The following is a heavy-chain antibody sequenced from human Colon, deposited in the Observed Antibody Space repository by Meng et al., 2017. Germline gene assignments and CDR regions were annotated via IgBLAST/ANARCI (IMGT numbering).Heavy chain of an antibody. Sequence: QVQLQESGPGLVKPSGTLSLTCAVSGGSISSNWWSWARQPPGKGLEWIGEFFHTGRTNYDPSLKSRVTISVDKSNNQFSLKLTSVTAADTAVYYCARHISILGQRGFDYWGQGTLVTVSS. V-gene: IGHV4-4*02. CDR1: GGSISSNW. CDR2: FFHTGRT. J-gene: IGHJ4*02. D-gene: IGHD3/OR15-3a*01. CDR3: ARHISILGQRGFDY.